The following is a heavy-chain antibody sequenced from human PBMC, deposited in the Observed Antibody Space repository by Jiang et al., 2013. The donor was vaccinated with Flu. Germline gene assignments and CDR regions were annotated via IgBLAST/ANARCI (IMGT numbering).Heavy chain of an antibody. V-gene: IGHV1-69*01. D-gene: IGHD3-10*01. CDR2: VIPVFGTA. CDR1: GGTFNSYS. CDR3: ARAWPRISMVRGVTIDYFDY. Sequence: SGAEVKRPGSSVKVSCKASGGTFNSYSITWVRQAPGHGLEWMGGVIPVFGTANYAQRFQGRVTFTADESTRTAYMELSSLRSEDTAVYYCARAWPRISMVRGVTIDYFDYWGQGTRVTVSS. J-gene: IGHJ4*02.